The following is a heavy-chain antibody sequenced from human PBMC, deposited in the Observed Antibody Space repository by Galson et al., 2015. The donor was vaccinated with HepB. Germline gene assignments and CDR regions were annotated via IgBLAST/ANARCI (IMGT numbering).Heavy chain of an antibody. Sequence: SLRLSCAASGFTFSNYGMHWVRQAPGKGLEWLAVIWYDGSNQYYADSVKGRFTISRDNSKSTLYLQMNSLRAEDTAVYYCAREARVAITYFDYWGQGTLVTVSS. J-gene: IGHJ4*02. CDR3: AREARVAITYFDY. CDR1: GFTFSNYG. V-gene: IGHV3-33*01. CDR2: IWYDGSNQ. D-gene: IGHD2-15*01.